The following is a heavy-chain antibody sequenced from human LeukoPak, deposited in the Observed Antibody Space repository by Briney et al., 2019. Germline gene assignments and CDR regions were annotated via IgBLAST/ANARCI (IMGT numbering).Heavy chain of an antibody. CDR1: GGSISSGSYY. J-gene: IGHJ6*03. CDR3: ARASAGQLGTYYYYYYMDV. V-gene: IGHV4-61*02. CDR2: IYTSGST. D-gene: IGHD6-13*01. Sequence: SETLSLTCTVSGGSISSGSYYWSWIRQPAGKGLEWIGRIYTSGSTNYNPSPKSRVTISVDTSKNQFSLKLSSVTAADAAVYYCARASAGQLGTYYYYYYMDVWGKGTTVTVSS.